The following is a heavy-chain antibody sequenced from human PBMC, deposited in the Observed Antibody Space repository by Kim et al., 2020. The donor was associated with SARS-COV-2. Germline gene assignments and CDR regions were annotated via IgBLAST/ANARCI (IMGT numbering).Heavy chain of an antibody. Sequence: GGSLRLSCAASGFTFSSYSMNWVRQAPGKGLEWVSSISSSSSYIYYADSVKGRFTISRDNAKNSLYLQMNSLRAEDTAVYYCARVRAKDSGSSDYAFDIWGQGTMVTVSS. D-gene: IGHD1-26*01. CDR3: ARVRAKDSGSSDYAFDI. CDR2: ISSSSSYI. CDR1: GFTFSSYS. V-gene: IGHV3-21*01. J-gene: IGHJ3*02.